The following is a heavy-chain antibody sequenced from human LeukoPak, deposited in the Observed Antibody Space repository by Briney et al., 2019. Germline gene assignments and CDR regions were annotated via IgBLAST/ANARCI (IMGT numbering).Heavy chain of an antibody. D-gene: IGHD1-26*01. Sequence: SETLSLTCTVSGGSISSGGYYWSWIRQPPGKGLEWIGYIYHSGSTYYNPSLKSRVTISVDRSKNQFSLKLSSVTAADTAVYYSARRGRNSFEAFDIWGQGTMVTVSS. CDR3: ARRGRNSFEAFDI. J-gene: IGHJ3*02. CDR2: IYHSGST. CDR1: GGSISSGGYY. V-gene: IGHV4-30-2*01.